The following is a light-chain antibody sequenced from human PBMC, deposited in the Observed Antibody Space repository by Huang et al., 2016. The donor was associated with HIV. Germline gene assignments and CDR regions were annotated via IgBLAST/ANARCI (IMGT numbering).Light chain of an antibody. V-gene: IGKV3-15*01. CDR1: QSVSSN. CDR3: QQYNSWPGT. J-gene: IGKJ1*01. CDR2: SAS. Sequence: EIVMTQSPATLSVSPGESATLSCRASQSVSSNLGWYQQKPGQAPRLLIYSASTRATCSPARFSGSWSGTEFTLTISSLQSEDFAVYHCQQYNSWPGTFGQGTKVEIK.